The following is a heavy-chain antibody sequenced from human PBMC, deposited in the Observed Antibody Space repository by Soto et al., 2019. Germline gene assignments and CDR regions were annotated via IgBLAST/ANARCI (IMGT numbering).Heavy chain of an antibody. CDR3: ARGIPSGRVSSGIYMDV. J-gene: IGHJ6*03. Sequence: GRSLRLSCAASGFTVSSNYMSWVRQAPGKGLEWVSVIYSGGSTYYADSVKGRFTISRDNSKNTLYLQMNSLRAEDTAVYYCARGIPSGRVSSGIYMDVWGKGTTVTVSS. D-gene: IGHD2-8*01. CDR1: GFTVSSNY. V-gene: IGHV3-66*01. CDR2: IYSGGST.